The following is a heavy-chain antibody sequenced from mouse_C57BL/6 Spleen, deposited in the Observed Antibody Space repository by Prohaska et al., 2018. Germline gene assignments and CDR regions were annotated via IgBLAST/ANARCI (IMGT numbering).Heavy chain of an antibody. CDR1: GYTFTTYG. CDR2: INTYSGVP. D-gene: IGHD1-1*01. V-gene: IGHV9-3*01. CDR3: ARRYYGSSYFFDY. Sequence: QIQLVQSGPELKKPGETVKISCKASGYTFTTYGMSWVKQAPGKGLKWMGWINTYSGVPTYADDFKGRFAFSLETSASTAYLQINNLKNEDTATYFCARRYYGSSYFFDYWGQGTTLTVSS. J-gene: IGHJ2*01.